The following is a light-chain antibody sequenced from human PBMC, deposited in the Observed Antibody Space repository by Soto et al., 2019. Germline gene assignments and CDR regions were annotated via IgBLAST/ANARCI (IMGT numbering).Light chain of an antibody. CDR1: SSDVGGYNY. V-gene: IGLV2-8*01. CDR2: EVS. J-gene: IGLJ3*02. CDR3: SSYAGRTMRV. Sequence: QSVLTQPPSASGSPGQSVTISCTGTSSDVGGYNYVSWYQQHPGKAPQLMIYEVSKRPSGVPDRFSGSKSGNTASLTVSGLQAEDEADYYCSSYAGRTMRVFGGGTQLTVL.